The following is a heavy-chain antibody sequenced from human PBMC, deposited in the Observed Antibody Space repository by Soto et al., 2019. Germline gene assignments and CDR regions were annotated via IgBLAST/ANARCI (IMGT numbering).Heavy chain of an antibody. D-gene: IGHD3-10*01. Sequence: QVQLQESGPGLVKPSETLSLTCTVSGGSISSYYWSWIRQPPGKGLEWIGYIYYSGSTNYNPSLTSRVTISVDTSKNQFSLKLSSVTAADTAVYYCAREYYYGSGSVNWFDPWGQGTLVTVSS. CDR1: GGSISSYY. J-gene: IGHJ5*02. V-gene: IGHV4-59*08. CDR2: IYYSGST. CDR3: AREYYYGSGSVNWFDP.